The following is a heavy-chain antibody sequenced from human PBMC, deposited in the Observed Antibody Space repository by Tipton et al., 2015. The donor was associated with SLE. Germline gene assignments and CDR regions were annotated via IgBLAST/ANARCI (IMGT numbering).Heavy chain of an antibody. Sequence: LRLSCAVSGGSISSGGYSWSRIRQPPGKGLEWIGYIYHSGSTNYNPPLKSRVTISVDTSKNQFSLKLSSVTAADTAVYYCAGYSSSDLNWFDPWGQGTLVTVSS. CDR2: IYHSGST. D-gene: IGHD6-6*01. CDR1: GGSISSGGYS. V-gene: IGHV4-30-2*01. J-gene: IGHJ5*02. CDR3: AGYSSSDLNWFDP.